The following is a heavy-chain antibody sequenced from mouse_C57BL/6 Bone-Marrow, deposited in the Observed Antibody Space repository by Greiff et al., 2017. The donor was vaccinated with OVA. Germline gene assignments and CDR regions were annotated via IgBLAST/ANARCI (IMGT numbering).Heavy chain of an antibody. J-gene: IGHJ3*01. CDR3: ASLGSRAWFAY. V-gene: IGHV1-50*01. CDR2: IDPSDSYT. CDR1: GYTFTSYW. Sequence: QVQLQQPGAELVKPGASVKLSCKASGYTFTSYWMQWVKQRPGQGLEWIGEIDPSDSYTNYNQKFKGKATLTVDTSSSTAYMQLSSLTSEDSAVYYGASLGSRAWFAYWGQGTLVTVSA. D-gene: IGHD1-1*01.